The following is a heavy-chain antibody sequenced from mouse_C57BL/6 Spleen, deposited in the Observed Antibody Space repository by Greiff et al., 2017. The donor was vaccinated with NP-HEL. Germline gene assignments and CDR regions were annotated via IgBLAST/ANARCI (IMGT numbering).Heavy chain of an antibody. CDR2: ISSGGSYT. CDR1: GFTFSSYG. J-gene: IGHJ2*01. V-gene: IGHV5-6*01. Sequence: VQGVESGGDLVKPGGSLKLSCAASGFTFSSYGMSWVRQTPDKRLEWVATISSGGSYTYYPDSVKGRFTISRDNAKNTLYLQMSSLKSEDTAMYYCARQTTVVATRGYFDYWGQGTTLTVSS. D-gene: IGHD1-1*01. CDR3: ARQTTVVATRGYFDY.